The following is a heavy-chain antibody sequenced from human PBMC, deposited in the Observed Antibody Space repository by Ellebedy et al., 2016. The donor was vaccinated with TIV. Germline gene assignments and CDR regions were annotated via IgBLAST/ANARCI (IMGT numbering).Heavy chain of an antibody. J-gene: IGHJ4*02. CDR3: AASFEGVIHGDYYFDS. V-gene: IGHV1-58*01. CDR2: IVVGSGDI. CDR1: GFTFSTSA. D-gene: IGHD3-16*01. Sequence: SVKVSCXASGFTFSTSAVQWVRQARGQRLEWIGWIVVGSGDINYAQKFQERVTITRDMSTSSAYMELSSLRSEDTAMYYCAASFEGVIHGDYYFDSWGQGTLVTVSS.